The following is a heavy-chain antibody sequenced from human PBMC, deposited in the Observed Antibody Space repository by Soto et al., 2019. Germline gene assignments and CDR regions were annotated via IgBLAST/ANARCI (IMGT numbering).Heavy chain of an antibody. CDR2: IIPILGVA. D-gene: IGHD4-17*01. Sequence: ASVKVSCKASGGTFSSYTISWVRQAPGQGLEWMGRIIPILGVANYAQKFQGRVTITADKSTSTAYMELSSLRSEDTAVYYCARADYGDYALPWGQGTMVTVSS. J-gene: IGHJ3*01. CDR3: ARADYGDYALP. V-gene: IGHV1-69*02. CDR1: GGTFSSYT.